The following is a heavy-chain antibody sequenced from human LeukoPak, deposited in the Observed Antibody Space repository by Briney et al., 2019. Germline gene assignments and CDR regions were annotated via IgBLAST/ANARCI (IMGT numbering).Heavy chain of an antibody. J-gene: IGHJ5*02. CDR1: RDSVSSNSAA. V-gene: IGHV6-1*01. CDR3: ARGGDVLRYFDWGFDWFDP. CDR2: TYYRPKWYN. Sequence: SQTLSLTFAISRDSVSSNSAAWNWIRQSPSRGLEWLGRTYYRPKWYNDYAVSVKSRITINPDTSKNQFSLQLNSVTPEDTAVYYCARGGDVLRYFDWGFDWFDPWGQGTLVTVSS. D-gene: IGHD3-9*01.